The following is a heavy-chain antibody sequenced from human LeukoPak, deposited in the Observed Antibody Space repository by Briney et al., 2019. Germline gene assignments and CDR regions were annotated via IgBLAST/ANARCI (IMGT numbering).Heavy chain of an antibody. CDR1: GYTFTGYY. CDR3: AKGRYYYDNSDAFEI. V-gene: IGHV1-2*02. J-gene: IGHJ3*02. D-gene: IGHD3-22*01. Sequence: GASVKVSCKASGYTFTGYYMHWVRQAPGQGLEWMGWINPNSGGTNYAQKFQGRVTMTRDTSISTAYMELSRLRSDDTAVYHCAKGRYYYDNSDAFEIWGQGTMVTVSS. CDR2: INPNSGGT.